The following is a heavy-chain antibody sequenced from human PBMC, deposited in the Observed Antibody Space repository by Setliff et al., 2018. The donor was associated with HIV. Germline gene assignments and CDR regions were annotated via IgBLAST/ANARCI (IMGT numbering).Heavy chain of an antibody. J-gene: IGHJ3*02. CDR1: GFTFSDYP. CDR3: ARDWPGYGFDI. V-gene: IGHV3-48*01. D-gene: IGHD7-27*01. CDR2: IRSGSGTV. Sequence: PGGSLRLSCAASGFTFSDYPMNWVRQAPGKGLEWVSHIRSGSGTVYYADSVRGRFTMSRDNAKNSLYLQMNSLRAEDTAVYYCARDWPGYGFDIWGQGTMDTVSS.